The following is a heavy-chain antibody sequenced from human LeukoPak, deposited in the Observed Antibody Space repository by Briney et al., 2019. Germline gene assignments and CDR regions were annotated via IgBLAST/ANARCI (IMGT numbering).Heavy chain of an antibody. CDR1: GFTFRSYW. D-gene: IGHD3-3*01. CDR2: IKQDGSEK. Sequence: GGSLRLSCAASGFTFRSYWMSWVRQAPGKGLEWVANIKQDGSEKYYVDSVKGRFTISRDNAKNSLYLQMNSLRAEDTAVYYCARDLGSGYQANYWGQGTLVTVSS. J-gene: IGHJ4*02. CDR3: ARDLGSGYQANY. V-gene: IGHV3-7*01.